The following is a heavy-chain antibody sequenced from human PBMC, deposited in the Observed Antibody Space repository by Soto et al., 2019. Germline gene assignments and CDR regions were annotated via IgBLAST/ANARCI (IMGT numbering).Heavy chain of an antibody. CDR1: SGSISSSNW. CDR3: ARESGDYGDYGLYMDV. D-gene: IGHD4-17*01. V-gene: IGHV4-4*02. CDR2: IYHSGST. Sequence: SETLSLTCAVSSGSISSSNWWSWVRQPPGKGLEWIGEIYHSGSTNYNPSLKSRVTISVDKSKNQFSLKLSSVTAADTAVFYCARESGDYGDYGLYMDVSGKGTTVTVSS. J-gene: IGHJ6*03.